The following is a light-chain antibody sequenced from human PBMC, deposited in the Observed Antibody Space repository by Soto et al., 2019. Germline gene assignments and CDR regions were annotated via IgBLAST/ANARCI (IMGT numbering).Light chain of an antibody. CDR1: PSVSSSY. J-gene: IGKJ5*01. CDR3: QQYGSSPPIT. V-gene: IGKV3-20*01. Sequence: EIVLTQPPGTLSLSPGERATLSCRASPSVSSSYLTWYQQKPGQAPRLLIYGASSRATGIPDRFSGSGSGTDFTLTIIRLEPEDFAVYYCQQYGSSPPITFGQGTRLEIK. CDR2: GAS.